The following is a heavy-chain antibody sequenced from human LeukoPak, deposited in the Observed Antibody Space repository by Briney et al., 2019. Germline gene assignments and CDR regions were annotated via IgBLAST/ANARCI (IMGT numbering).Heavy chain of an antibody. D-gene: IGHD3-3*01. CDR3: ARGYYDFWSGGGYYYGMDV. Sequence: QPGGSLRLSCAASGFTVSSNYMSWVRQAPGKGLEWVSVIYSGGSTYYADSVKGRFTISRDNSKNTLYLQMNSLRAEDTAVYYCARGYYDFWSGGGYYYGMDVWGRGATVTVSS. J-gene: IGHJ6*02. CDR1: GFTVSSNY. CDR2: IYSGGST. V-gene: IGHV3-66*01.